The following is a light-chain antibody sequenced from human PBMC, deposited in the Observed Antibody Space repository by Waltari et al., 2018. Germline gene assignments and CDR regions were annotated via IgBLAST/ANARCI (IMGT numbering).Light chain of an antibody. V-gene: IGKV3-20*01. Sequence: SCSASQSVSSALAWYQQKPGQAPRLLIYGASTRATGIPDRFSGSGSGTDFSLTISRLEPDDFAVYYCQHYLKLPVTFGQGTTVEI. CDR1: QSVSSA. CDR2: GAS. CDR3: QHYLKLPVT. J-gene: IGKJ1*01.